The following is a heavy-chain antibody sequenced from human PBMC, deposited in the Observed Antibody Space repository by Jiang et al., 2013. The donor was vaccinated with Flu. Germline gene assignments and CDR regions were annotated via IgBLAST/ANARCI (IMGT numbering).Heavy chain of an antibody. CDR1: SGSVSRYH. J-gene: IGHJ4*02. CDR2: FQTSGYI. D-gene: IGHD6-13*01. CDR3: ASSRVNAGSVDY. V-gene: IGHV4-4*07. Sequence: GSGLVKPSETLSLTCAVSSGSVSRYHWNWVRQPAGKGLEWIGRFQTSGYIDYNPSLKSRVTMSVDTSKNQFSLRLSSVTAADTAVYYCASSRVNAGSVDYWGRGTLVTVSS.